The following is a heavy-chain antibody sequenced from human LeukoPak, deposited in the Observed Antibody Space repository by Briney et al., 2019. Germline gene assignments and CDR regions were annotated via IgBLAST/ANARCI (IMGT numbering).Heavy chain of an antibody. V-gene: IGHV4-4*07. Sequence: SETLSLTCTVSGGSISSYYWSWIRQPAGKGLEWIGRIYTSGSTNYNPSLKSRVTMSVDTSKNQFSLKLSSVTAADTAVYYCARDKAAAGTFYYYMDVWGKGTTVTVSS. J-gene: IGHJ6*03. D-gene: IGHD6-13*01. CDR3: ARDKAAAGTFYYYMDV. CDR2: IYTSGST. CDR1: GGSISSYY.